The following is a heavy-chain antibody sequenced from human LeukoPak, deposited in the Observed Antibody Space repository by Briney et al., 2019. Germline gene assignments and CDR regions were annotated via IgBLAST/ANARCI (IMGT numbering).Heavy chain of an antibody. CDR3: ATELLWFGEGHFDY. J-gene: IGHJ4*02. V-gene: IGHV4-61*02. CDR1: GGSISSGSYY. D-gene: IGHD3-10*01. Sequence: PSQTLSLTCTVSGGSISSGSYYWSWIRQPAGKGLEWIGRIYTSGSTNYNPSLKSRVTISVDTSKSQFSLKLSSVTAADTAVYYCATELLWFGEGHFDYWGQGTLVTVSS. CDR2: IYTSGST.